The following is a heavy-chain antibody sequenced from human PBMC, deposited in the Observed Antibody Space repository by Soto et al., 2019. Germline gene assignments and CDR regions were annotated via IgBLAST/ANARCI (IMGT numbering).Heavy chain of an antibody. CDR2: IYYSGST. J-gene: IGHJ5*02. Sequence: ETLSLTCTVSGGSISNYYWTWIRQPPGKGLEWIGYIYYSGSTNYNPSLKSRVTKSVDTSKNQFSLKLRSVTAADTAVYYCARLGYCSGGSCPDTNWFDPWGQGTLVTVSS. CDR3: ARLGYCSGGSCPDTNWFDP. D-gene: IGHD2-15*01. CDR1: GGSISNYY. V-gene: IGHV4-59*01.